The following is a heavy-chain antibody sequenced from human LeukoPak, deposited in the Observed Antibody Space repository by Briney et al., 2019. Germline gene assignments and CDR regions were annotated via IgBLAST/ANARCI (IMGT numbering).Heavy chain of an antibody. J-gene: IGHJ4*02. CDR3: AKNGGEVGDFDY. D-gene: IGHD2-8*01. CDR2: ISYDGSNK. CDR1: GFTFSSYG. V-gene: IGHV3-30*18. Sequence: PGRSLRLSCAASGFTFSSYGMHWVRQAPGKGLDWVAVISYDGSNKYYVDSVRGRFTISRDNAKNTLYLQMNSLRAEDTAVYYCAKNGGEVGDFDYWGQGTLVTVSS.